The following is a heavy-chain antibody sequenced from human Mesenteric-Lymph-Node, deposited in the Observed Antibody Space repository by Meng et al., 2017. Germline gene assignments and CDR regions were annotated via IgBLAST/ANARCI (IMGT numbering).Heavy chain of an antibody. V-gene: IGHV1-18*01. J-gene: IGHJ4*02. D-gene: IGHD3-10*01. CDR1: GYTFTSYG. CDR3: ARDPSMVRELPHDY. CDR2: ISAYNGNT. Sequence: ASVKVSCKASGYTFTSYGISWVRQAPGQGLEWMGWISAYNGNTNYAQKFQGRVTMTRNTSISTAYMELSSLRSEDTAVYYCARDPSMVRELPHDYWGQGKLVNVSS.